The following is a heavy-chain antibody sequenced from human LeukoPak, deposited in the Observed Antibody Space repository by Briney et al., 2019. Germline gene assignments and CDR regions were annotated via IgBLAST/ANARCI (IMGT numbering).Heavy chain of an antibody. Sequence: GGSLRLSCPASGFTFSAYWMHWVRQAPGKGRVWVSRIDTVGSTTTYADSVRGRFTISRDNARTTLHMQMNSLTAEDTGVYYCARVRGGSDHWVDPWGQGTLVTVSS. D-gene: IGHD1-26*01. J-gene: IGHJ5*02. V-gene: IGHV3-74*03. CDR2: IDTVGSTT. CDR3: ARVRGGSDHWVDP. CDR1: GFTFSAYW.